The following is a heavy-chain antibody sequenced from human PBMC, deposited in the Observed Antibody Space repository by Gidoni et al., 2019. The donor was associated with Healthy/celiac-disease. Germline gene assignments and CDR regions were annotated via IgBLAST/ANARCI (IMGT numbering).Heavy chain of an antibody. CDR1: GLTFSSYG. V-gene: IGHV3-33*01. Sequence: QVQLVESGGGVVQPGRSLRRSCAASGLTFSSYGMHWVRQAPGKGLEWVAVIWYDGSNKYYADSVKGRFTISRDNSKNTLYLQMNSLRAEDTAVYYCARSYYYDSSGYYPFDYWGQGTLVTVSS. J-gene: IGHJ4*02. D-gene: IGHD3-22*01. CDR3: ARSYYYDSSGYYPFDY. CDR2: IWYDGSNK.